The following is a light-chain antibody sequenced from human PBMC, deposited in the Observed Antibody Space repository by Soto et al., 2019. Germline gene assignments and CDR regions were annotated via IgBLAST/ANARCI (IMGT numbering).Light chain of an antibody. Sequence: EIVMTQSPASLSVSPGDGANLSCRASQSVDSNVAWYQQKPGQGPRLLIHGASTRAVGVPARFSGSGSGTAFTLTISSLQSEDFAVYYCQQYHNWPPQYTFGQGTKLQIK. V-gene: IGKV3-15*01. CDR1: QSVDSN. CDR3: QQYHNWPPQYT. J-gene: IGKJ2*01. CDR2: GAS.